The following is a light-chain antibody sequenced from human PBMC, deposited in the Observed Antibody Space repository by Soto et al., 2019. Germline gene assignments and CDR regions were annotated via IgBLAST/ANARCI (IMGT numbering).Light chain of an antibody. V-gene: IGLV2-14*01. J-gene: IGLJ2*01. CDR1: SSDVGGYNY. CDR2: EVR. CDR3: SSYTSTNTPVV. Sequence: QSVLTQPASVSGSPGQSVTISCTGTSSDVGGYNYVSWYQQHPGKAPKLMIYEVRNRPSGVSNRFSDSKSGNTASLTISGLQAEDEADYFCSSYTSTNTPVVFGGGTKVTVL.